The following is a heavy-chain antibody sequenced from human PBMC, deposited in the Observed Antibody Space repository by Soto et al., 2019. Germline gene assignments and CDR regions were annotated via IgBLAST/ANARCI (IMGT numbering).Heavy chain of an antibody. Sequence: RLSCAASVFTFSSYAMSWVRQAPGKGLEWVSAISGSGGSTYYADSVKGRVTISRDNSKNTLYLQMNSLRAEDTAVYYCAKDIVWLLVNGAFDIWGQGTMVTVSS. CDR1: VFTFSSYA. CDR2: ISGSGGST. V-gene: IGHV3-23*01. J-gene: IGHJ3*02. CDR3: AKDIVWLLVNGAFDI. D-gene: IGHD3-22*01.